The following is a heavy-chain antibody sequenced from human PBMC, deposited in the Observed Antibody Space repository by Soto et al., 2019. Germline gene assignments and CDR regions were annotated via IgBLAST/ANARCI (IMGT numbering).Heavy chain of an antibody. J-gene: IGHJ1*01. CDR2: IVVGSGNT. Sequence: MQLVQSGPEVKKPGTSVKVSCKASGFTFTSSAVQCVRQARGQRLEWIGWIVVGSGNTKYAQRFQERVIITRDMSTSTAYIELSSLRSEDTAVYYCAAGFFVFGYGNFQHWGQGTLVTVSS. V-gene: IGHV1-58*01. D-gene: IGHD3-16*01. CDR3: AAGFFVFGYGNFQH. CDR1: GFTFTSSA.